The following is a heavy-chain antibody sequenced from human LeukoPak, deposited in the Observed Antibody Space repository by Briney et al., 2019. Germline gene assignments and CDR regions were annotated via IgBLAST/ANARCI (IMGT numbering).Heavy chain of an antibody. V-gene: IGHV1-2*03. CDR3: ARDPAGGAAEFDY. D-gene: IGHD6-13*01. Sequence: LEASVKVSCKASGYTFTSYYMHWVRQAPGQGLEWMGWINPNSGGTNYAQKFQGRVTMTRDTSISTAYMELSRLRSDDTAVYYCARDPAGGAAEFDYWGQGTLVTVSS. CDR1: GYTFTSYY. J-gene: IGHJ4*02. CDR2: INPNSGGT.